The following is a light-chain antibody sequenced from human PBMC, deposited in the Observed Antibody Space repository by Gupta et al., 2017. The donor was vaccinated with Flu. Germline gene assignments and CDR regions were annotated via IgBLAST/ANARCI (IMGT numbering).Light chain of an antibody. Sequence: QSALTQPASVSGSPGQSITISCTGTTSDIGTYNSVSWYQQLPGRAPKLIIFEGSKRPSGVSNRFSGSNSGNTASLTISGLQSDDEADYFCCSYAGRNTLVFGFGTKVTVL. CDR2: EGS. CDR3: CSYAGRNTLV. J-gene: IGLJ1*01. V-gene: IGLV2-23*01. CDR1: TSDIGTYNS.